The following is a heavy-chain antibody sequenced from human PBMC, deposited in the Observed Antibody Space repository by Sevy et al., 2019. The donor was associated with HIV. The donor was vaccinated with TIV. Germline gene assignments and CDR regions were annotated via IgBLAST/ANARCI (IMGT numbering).Heavy chain of an antibody. CDR1: GFTFSSYG. J-gene: IGHJ5*02. CDR3: ARETDNSARSLDP. Sequence: GGSLRLSCAASGFTFSSYGMHWVRQAPGKGLEWVTLISYDGSNKYYADSVKGRFTISRDNSKNTLFLQMNSLTVEDTAVYYCARETDNSARSLDPWGQGTLVTLSS. V-gene: IGHV3-30*03. CDR2: ISYDGSNK. D-gene: IGHD4-4*01.